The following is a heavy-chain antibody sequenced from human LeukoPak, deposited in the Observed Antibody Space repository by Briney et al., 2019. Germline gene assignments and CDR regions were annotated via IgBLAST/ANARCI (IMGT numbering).Heavy chain of an antibody. CDR3: ARGSHYYDSSGYYDAFDI. D-gene: IGHD3-22*01. J-gene: IGHJ3*02. CDR2: IYYSGST. Sequence: SETLSLTCTVSGGSISSYYWSWIRQPPGKGLEWIGYIYYSGSTNYNPSLKGRVTISVDTSKNQFSLKLSSVTAADTAVYYCARGSHYYDSSGYYDAFDIWGQGTMVTVSS. V-gene: IGHV4-59*01. CDR1: GGSISSYY.